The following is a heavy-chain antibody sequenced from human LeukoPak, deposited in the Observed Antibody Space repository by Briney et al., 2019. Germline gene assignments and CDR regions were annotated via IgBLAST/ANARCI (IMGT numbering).Heavy chain of an antibody. V-gene: IGHV3-30*04. J-gene: IGHJ4*02. CDR3: ASSFGGSEGY. CDR1: GFTFSSYA. Sequence: GGSLRLSCAASGFTFSSYAMHWVRQAPGKGLEWVAVISYDGSNKYYADSVKGRFTISRDNSKNTLYLQMNSLRAEDTAVYYCASSFGGSEGYWGQGTLVTVSS. CDR2: ISYDGSNK. D-gene: IGHD3-16*01.